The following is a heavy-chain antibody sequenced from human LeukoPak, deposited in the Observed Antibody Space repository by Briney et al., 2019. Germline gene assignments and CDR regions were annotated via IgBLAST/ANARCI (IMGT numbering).Heavy chain of an antibody. D-gene: IGHD5-18*01. J-gene: IGHJ4*02. CDR2: ISYDGSNK. CDR3: ARDLVPTAMAELFDY. Sequence: PGGSLRLSCVASGFTFSSYAMHWVRQAPGKGLEWVAVISYDGSNKYYADSVKGRFTISRDNSKNTLYLQMNSLRAEDTAVYYCARDLVPTAMAELFDYWGQGTLVTVSS. CDR1: GFTFSSYA. V-gene: IGHV3-30-3*01.